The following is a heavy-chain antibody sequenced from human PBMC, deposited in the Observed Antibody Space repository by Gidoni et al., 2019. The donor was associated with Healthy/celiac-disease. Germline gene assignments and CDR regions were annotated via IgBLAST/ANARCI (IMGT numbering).Heavy chain of an antibody. J-gene: IGHJ6*02. CDR3: ARDLYSSSSTVFYYYYGMDV. CDR2: ISYDGSNK. V-gene: IGHV3-30-3*01. D-gene: IGHD6-6*01. Sequence: QVQLVESGGGVVQPWRSLRLPCAASGFTFSSYSMHWVRQAPGKGLEWVAVISYDGSNKYYADSVKGRFTISRDNSKNTLYLQMNSLRAEDTAVYYCARDLYSSSSTVFYYYYGMDVWGQGTTVTVSS. CDR1: GFTFSSYS.